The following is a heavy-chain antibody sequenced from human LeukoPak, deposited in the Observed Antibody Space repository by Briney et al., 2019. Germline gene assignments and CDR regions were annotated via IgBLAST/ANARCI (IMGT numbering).Heavy chain of an antibody. CDR2: ISSSSTTI. CDR3: ARLLRGSLDY. J-gene: IGHJ4*02. D-gene: IGHD5/OR15-5a*01. CDR1: GFTFSSYW. Sequence: PGGSLRLSCAASGFTFSSYWMSWVRQAPGKGLEWVSYISSSSTTIHYADSVKGRFTVSRDNGKNSLYLQMNSLRAEDTAVYYCARLLRGSLDYWGQGSQVTVSS. V-gene: IGHV3-48*01.